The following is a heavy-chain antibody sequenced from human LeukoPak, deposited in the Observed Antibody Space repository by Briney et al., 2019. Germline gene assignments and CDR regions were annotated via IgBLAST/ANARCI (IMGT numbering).Heavy chain of an antibody. Sequence: ASVKVSCKASGYTFTSYYIHWVRQAPGQGLEWMGLINPSGGSTNYAQKFQGRVTMTRDTSTSTVYMELSSLGSEDTAVYYCARGPSITMVRGGQWYYYMDVWGKGTTVTISS. D-gene: IGHD3-10*01. J-gene: IGHJ6*03. CDR2: INPSGGST. V-gene: IGHV1-46*01. CDR1: GYTFTSYY. CDR3: ARGPSITMVRGGQWYYYMDV.